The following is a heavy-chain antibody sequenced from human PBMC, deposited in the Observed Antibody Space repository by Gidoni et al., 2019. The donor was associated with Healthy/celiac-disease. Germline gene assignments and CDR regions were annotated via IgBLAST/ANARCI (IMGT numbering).Heavy chain of an antibody. CDR3: ARAPLRRQFDY. CDR1: GFTFSSYW. V-gene: IGHV3-7*01. J-gene: IGHJ4*02. Sequence: EVQLVESGGGLVQPGGSLRLSCAASGFTFSSYWMSWVRQAPGKGLEWVANIKQDGSEKYYVDSGKGRFTISRDNAKNSLYLQMNSLRAEDTAVYYCARAPLRRQFDYWGQGTLVTVSS. CDR2: IKQDGSEK.